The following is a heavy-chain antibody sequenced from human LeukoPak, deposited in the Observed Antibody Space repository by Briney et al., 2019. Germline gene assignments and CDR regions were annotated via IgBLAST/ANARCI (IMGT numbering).Heavy chain of an antibody. Sequence: GGSLRLSCAASGFTFSSYAMSWVRQAPGKGLEWVSAISGSGSSTYYADSVKGRFTISRDNSKNTLYLQMNSLRADDTAVYYCAKEGRVAADTGDYLDYWGQGTLVTVSS. CDR2: ISGSGSST. V-gene: IGHV3-23*01. CDR1: GFTFSSYA. D-gene: IGHD6-13*01. J-gene: IGHJ4*02. CDR3: AKEGRVAADTGDYLDY.